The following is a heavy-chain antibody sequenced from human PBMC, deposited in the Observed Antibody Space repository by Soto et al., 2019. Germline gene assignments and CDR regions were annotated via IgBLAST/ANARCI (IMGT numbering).Heavy chain of an antibody. CDR2: ISDNGGTT. J-gene: IGHJ6*03. CDR1: EFTFSNYA. D-gene: IGHD3-3*01. CDR3: AKDGYFDLWGGPIKEEYYYYMDV. Sequence: GGSLRLSCAASEFTFSNYAMSWVRQAPGKGLEWVSSISDNGGTTYYADSVKGRFTISRDNSKNTLYLQMSSLRVEDTAVYYCAKDGYFDLWGGPIKEEYYYYMDVWGKGTTVTVSS. V-gene: IGHV3-23*01.